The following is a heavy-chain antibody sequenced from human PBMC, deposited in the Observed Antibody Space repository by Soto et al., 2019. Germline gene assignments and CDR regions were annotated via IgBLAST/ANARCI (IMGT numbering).Heavy chain of an antibody. CDR1: GFTISGKK. Sequence: DVQLVESGGGLIQPGESLRLSCAASGFTISGKKYVAWVRQAPGTGLQYVSGISDTGGSTFHADSVKGRFTISRDDSKDTLFLQMSSLRAEDTAVYYCVKGSRGEYWYYYNGVDVWGQGTTVTVSS. CDR3: VKGSRGEYWYYYNGVDV. J-gene: IGHJ6*02. D-gene: IGHD3-10*01. V-gene: IGHV3-64D*06. CDR2: ISDTGGST.